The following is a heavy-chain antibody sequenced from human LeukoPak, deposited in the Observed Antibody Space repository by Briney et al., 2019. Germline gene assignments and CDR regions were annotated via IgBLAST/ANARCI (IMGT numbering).Heavy chain of an antibody. J-gene: IGHJ4*02. D-gene: IGHD3-22*01. CDR1: GGSISSYY. CDR2: IYYSGST. V-gene: IGHV4-59*01. CDR3: ARITYYYDTSGYYQYYFDY. Sequence: SETLSLTCTVPGGSISSYYWSWIRQPPGKGLEWIGYIYYSGSTNYTPSLKSRLTISVDPSKNQFSLKLSSVTAADTAVYYCARITYYYDTSGYYQYYFDYWGQGTLVTVSS.